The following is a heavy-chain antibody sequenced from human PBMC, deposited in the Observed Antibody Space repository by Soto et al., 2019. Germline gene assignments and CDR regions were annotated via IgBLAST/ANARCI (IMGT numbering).Heavy chain of an antibody. CDR1: GYSFSGHF. CDR3: ARGSKHITTCNGGSCYSNLDY. V-gene: IGHV1-2*02. D-gene: IGHD2-15*01. CDR2: INPSTGGR. J-gene: IGHJ4*02. Sequence: ASVKVSCKVSGYSFSGHFMHWVRQAPGQGPEWMGWINPSTGGRNLAQKFQGRVTMTRDTSISTAYMELSGLTSDDTAIYYCARGSKHITTCNGGSCYSNLDYWGQGTLVTVSS.